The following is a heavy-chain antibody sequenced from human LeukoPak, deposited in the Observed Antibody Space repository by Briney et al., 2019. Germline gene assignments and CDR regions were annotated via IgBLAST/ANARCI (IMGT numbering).Heavy chain of an antibody. Sequence: ASVKVSCKASGYTFTSYAMHWVRQAPGQRLEWMGWINAGNGNTKYSQEFQGRVTITRDTSASTAHMELSSLRSEDMAVYYCARYSSGYEESFDYWGQGTLVTVSS. CDR3: ARYSSGYEESFDY. CDR2: INAGNGNT. D-gene: IGHD3-22*01. J-gene: IGHJ4*02. CDR1: GYTFTSYA. V-gene: IGHV1-3*03.